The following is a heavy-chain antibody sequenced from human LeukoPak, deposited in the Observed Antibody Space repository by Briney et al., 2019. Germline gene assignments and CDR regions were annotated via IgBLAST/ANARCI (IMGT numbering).Heavy chain of an antibody. Sequence: GGSLRLSCAASGFTFSSYAMSWVRQAPGKGLEWVSTITGSGGGTYYADSVKGRFTISRHNAKKSVYLQMNSLRAEDTAVYYCARGALDAATPFDSWGQGTLVTVSS. CDR3: ARGALDAATPFDS. CDR1: GFTFSSYA. D-gene: IGHD2-15*01. J-gene: IGHJ5*01. CDR2: ITGSGGGT. V-gene: IGHV3-23*01.